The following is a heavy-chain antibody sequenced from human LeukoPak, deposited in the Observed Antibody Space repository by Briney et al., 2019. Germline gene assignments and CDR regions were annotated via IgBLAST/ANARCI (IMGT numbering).Heavy chain of an antibody. V-gene: IGHV1-18*01. CDR1: GYTFTSYG. J-gene: IGHJ4*02. CDR2: ISAYNGNT. CDR3: AGTPYYDSSGYNY. D-gene: IGHD3-22*01. Sequence: GASVTVSCKASGYTFTSYGISWVRQAPGQGLEWMGWISAYNGNTNYAQKLQGRITMTTDTSTRTAYMELRSLRSDDAAVYYCAGTPYYDSSGYNYWGQGTLVTVSS.